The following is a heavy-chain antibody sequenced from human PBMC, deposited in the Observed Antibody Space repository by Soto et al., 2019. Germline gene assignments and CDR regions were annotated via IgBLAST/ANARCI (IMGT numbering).Heavy chain of an antibody. V-gene: IGHV4-31*01. CDR2: IHNSGNT. J-gene: IGHJ4*02. CDR1: GDSITSGTHY. CDR3: ATARGYGGDYYFDY. Sequence: QVQLQESGPGLVKPSQTLSLTCTVSGDSITSGTHYWSWIRQHPDKGLEWLGYIHNSGNTYYNPSLLSQLTISLDTSKKQYSLKLSSVTAADTAMYYCATARGYGGDYYFDYWGQGTLVTVSS. D-gene: IGHD2-21*01.